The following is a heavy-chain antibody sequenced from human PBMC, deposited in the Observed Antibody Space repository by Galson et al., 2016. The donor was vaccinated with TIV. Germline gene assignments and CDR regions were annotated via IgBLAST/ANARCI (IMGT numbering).Heavy chain of an antibody. Sequence: FLRLSCAASGFTFSHFGMHWVRQSPGKGLEWLAVILYDGSSQFYADSVEGRFAISRDNSKNTWYLQMNSLGAEDTALYYCAKSGDSRSIDSWGQGTLVIVSS. D-gene: IGHD3-22*01. CDR3: AKSGDSRSIDS. V-gene: IGHV3-30*18. CDR2: ILYDGSSQ. J-gene: IGHJ4*02. CDR1: GFTFSHFG.